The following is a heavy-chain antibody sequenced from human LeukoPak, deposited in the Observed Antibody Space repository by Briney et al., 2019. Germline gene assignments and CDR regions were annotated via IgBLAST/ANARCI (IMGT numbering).Heavy chain of an antibody. V-gene: IGHV1-2*02. J-gene: IGHJ4*02. D-gene: IGHD2-2*01. CDR2: INPNSGGT. CDR3: ARDPTVPAAMFDY. Sequence: ASVKVSCKASGYTFTGYYMHWVRQAPGQGLEWMGWINPNSGGTNYAQKFQGRVTMTRDTSTSTAYMELSRLRSDDTAVYYCARDPTVPAAMFDYWGQGTLVTVSS. CDR1: GYTFTGYY.